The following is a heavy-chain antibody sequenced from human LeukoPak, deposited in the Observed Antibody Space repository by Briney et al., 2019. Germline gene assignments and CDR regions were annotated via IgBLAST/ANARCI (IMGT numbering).Heavy chain of an antibody. D-gene: IGHD5-24*01. CDR3: AKPVSTAGYNQGFDY. Sequence: GGSLRLSCAASGFTFDDYTMHWVRHPPGKGLDWFSLITWDGDSTYYADSVKGRFTISRDNSKTSLYLQMNSLRTEDTALYYCAKPVSTAGYNQGFDYWGQGTLVTVSS. CDR2: ITWDGDST. V-gene: IGHV3-43*01. J-gene: IGHJ4*02. CDR1: GFTFDDYT.